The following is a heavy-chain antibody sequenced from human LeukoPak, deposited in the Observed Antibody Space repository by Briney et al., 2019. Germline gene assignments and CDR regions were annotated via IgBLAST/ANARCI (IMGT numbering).Heavy chain of an antibody. CDR3: AREDIVVVPAAIVRHYYYMDV. D-gene: IGHD2-2*01. J-gene: IGHJ6*03. V-gene: IGHV1-2*02. CDR1: GYTFTGYY. Sequence: ASVKVSCKASGYTFTGYYMHWVRQAPGQGLEWMGWINPNSGGTNYAQKFQGRVTMTRDTSISTAYMELSRLRSDDTAVYYCAREDIVVVPAAIVRHYYYMDVWGKGTTDTISS. CDR2: INPNSGGT.